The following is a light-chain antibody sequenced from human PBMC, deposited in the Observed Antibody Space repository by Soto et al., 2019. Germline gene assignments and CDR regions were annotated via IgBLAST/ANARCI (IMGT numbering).Light chain of an antibody. V-gene: IGLV1-44*01. CDR1: RSNIGNNA. Sequence: QSVLTQPPSASGTPGQRVTISCSGSRSNIGNNAVTWYQQFPGTAPKLLIYNNNQRPSGVPDRFSGSKSGTSTSLAISGLQSEDEGDYYCATLDDSLNARLVCGGGTKLTVL. CDR2: NNN. CDR3: ATLDDSLNARLV. J-gene: IGLJ3*02.